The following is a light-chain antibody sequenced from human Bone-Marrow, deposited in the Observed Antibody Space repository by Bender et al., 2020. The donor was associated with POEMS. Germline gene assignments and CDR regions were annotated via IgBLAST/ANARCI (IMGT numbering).Light chain of an antibody. CDR1: DLGDKY. CDR2: QDT. V-gene: IGLV3-1*01. Sequence: SYEVTHPPSVSVSPGQTASITCSGDDLGDKYVAWYQQKPGQSPVLVIYQDTKRPSGIPERFSGSNSGNTATLTLSGTQAMDEADYYCQAWDTYSVIFGGGTKLTVL. CDR3: QAWDTYSVI. J-gene: IGLJ2*01.